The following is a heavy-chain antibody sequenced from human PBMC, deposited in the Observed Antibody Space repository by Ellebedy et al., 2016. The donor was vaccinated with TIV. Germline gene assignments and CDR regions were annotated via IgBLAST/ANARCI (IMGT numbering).Heavy chain of an antibody. J-gene: IGHJ6*02. CDR2: ISYDGSNK. CDR3: AKDLSVYATLDGMDV. Sequence: GESLKISCAASGFTFSSYGMHWVRQAPGKGLEWVAVISYDGSNKYYADSVKGRFTISRDNSKNTLYLQMNSLRAEDTAVYYCAKDLSVYATLDGMDVWGQGTTVTVSS. D-gene: IGHD2-8*01. CDR1: GFTFSSYG. V-gene: IGHV3-30*18.